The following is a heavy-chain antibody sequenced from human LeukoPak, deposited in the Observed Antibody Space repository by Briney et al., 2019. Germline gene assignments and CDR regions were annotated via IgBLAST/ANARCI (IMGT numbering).Heavy chain of an antibody. CDR3: ARFFGYSSGWYMDYFDY. D-gene: IGHD6-19*01. CDR1: GGSISSYY. Sequence: PSETLSLTCTVSGGSISSYYWSWIRQPPGKGLEWIGYIYYSGSTNYNPSLKSRVTISVDTSKNQFSLKLSSVTAADTAVYYCARFFGYSSGWYMDYFDYWGQGTLVTVSS. V-gene: IGHV4-59*08. CDR2: IYYSGST. J-gene: IGHJ4*02.